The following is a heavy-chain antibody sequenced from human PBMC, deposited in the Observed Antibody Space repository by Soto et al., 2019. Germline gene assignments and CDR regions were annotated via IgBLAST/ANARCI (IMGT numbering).Heavy chain of an antibody. CDR2: IIPMFGTP. CDR1: GGTFSSHG. D-gene: IGHD2-21*01. CDR3: AIGSVMVMGAATGGLIY. V-gene: IGHV1-69*06. J-gene: IGHJ4*02. Sequence: QVQLVQSGAEVKKPGSSVKVSCKASGGTFSSHGITWVRQAPGQGLEWMGGIIPMFGTPKYAQRFQGRVSITADKSTTTAYMELSSLRSEDTAVYYCAIGSVMVMGAATGGLIYWGQGALVTVSS.